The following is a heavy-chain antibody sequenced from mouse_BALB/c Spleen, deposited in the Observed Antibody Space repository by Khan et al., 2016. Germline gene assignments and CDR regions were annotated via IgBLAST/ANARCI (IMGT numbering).Heavy chain of an antibody. Sequence: QIQLVQSGPELKKPGETVKISCKASGYTFTDYSMHWVKQAPGKGLKWMGWINTETGEPTYADDFKGRFAFSLETSASTAYLQINNLKNGDTATYFCAALTLYYFDYWGQGTTLTVSS. V-gene: IGHV9-2-1*01. CDR3: AALTLYYFDY. D-gene: IGHD4-1*01. CDR1: GYTFTDYS. CDR2: INTETGEP. J-gene: IGHJ2*01.